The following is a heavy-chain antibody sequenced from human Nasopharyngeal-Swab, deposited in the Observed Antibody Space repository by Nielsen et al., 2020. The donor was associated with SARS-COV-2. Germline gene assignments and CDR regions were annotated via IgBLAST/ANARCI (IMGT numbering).Heavy chain of an antibody. CDR2: ISSSSSYI. V-gene: IGHV3-21*01. J-gene: IGHJ4*02. CDR3: ARPPGYCSGGSCYS. Sequence: GESLKISCAASGFTSSSYSMNWVRQAPGKGLEWVSSISSSSSYIYYADSVKGRFTISRDNAKNSLYLQMNSLRAEDTAVYYCARPPGYCSGGSCYSWGQGTLVTVSS. CDR1: GFTSSSYS. D-gene: IGHD2-15*01.